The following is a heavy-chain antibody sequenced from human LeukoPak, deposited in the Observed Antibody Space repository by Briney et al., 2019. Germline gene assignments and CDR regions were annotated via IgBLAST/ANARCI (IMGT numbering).Heavy chain of an antibody. CDR3: ARAPPDYGDHTVLWYFDL. J-gene: IGHJ2*01. Sequence: SETLSLTCAVSGGSISSGGYSWSWIRQPPGKGLEWIGYIYHSGSTYYNPSLKSRVTISVDRSKNQFSLKLSSVTAADTAVYYCARAPPDYGDHTVLWYFDLWGRGTLVTVSS. D-gene: IGHD4-17*01. CDR2: IYHSGST. V-gene: IGHV4-30-2*01. CDR1: GGSISSGGYS.